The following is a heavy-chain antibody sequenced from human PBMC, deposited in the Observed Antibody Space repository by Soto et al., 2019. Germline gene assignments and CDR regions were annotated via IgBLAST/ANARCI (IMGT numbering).Heavy chain of an antibody. CDR2: IYYSGST. D-gene: IGHD3-22*01. Sequence: NPSETLSLTCTVSGGSISSGDYYWSWIRQPPGKGLEWIGYIYYSGSTYYNPSLKSRVTISVDTSKNQFSLKLSSVTAADTAVYYCARDHYYDSSGYYDWFDPWGQGTLVTVSS. J-gene: IGHJ5*02. V-gene: IGHV4-30-4*01. CDR3: ARDHYYDSSGYYDWFDP. CDR1: GGSISSGDYY.